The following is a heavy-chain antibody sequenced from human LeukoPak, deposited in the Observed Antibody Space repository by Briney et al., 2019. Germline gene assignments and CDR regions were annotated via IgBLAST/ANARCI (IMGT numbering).Heavy chain of an antibody. V-gene: IGHV4-31*03. J-gene: IGHJ4*02. D-gene: IGHD3-16*02. Sequence: SETLSLTCTVSGGSINNNNYYCSWIRQHPGQGLEWIGYIHYSGRTFYNPSLKSRVTISVDTSKNQFSLKLSSVTAADTAVYCCARASRLGELSLGYWGQGTLVTVSS. CDR2: IHYSGRT. CDR1: GGSINNNNYY. CDR3: ARASRLGELSLGY.